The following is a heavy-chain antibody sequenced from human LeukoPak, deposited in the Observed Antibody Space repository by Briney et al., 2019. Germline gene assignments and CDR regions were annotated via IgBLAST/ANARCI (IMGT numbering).Heavy chain of an antibody. V-gene: IGHV3-23*01. CDR3: VEETKSGYYSFDF. J-gene: IGHJ4*02. D-gene: IGHD3-3*01. CDR1: GLTLRNCA. Sequence: PGGSLRLSCTASGLTLRNCAMCFVRQAPGKGLEWISTISDAGDSTYFADSVRGWFTISRDNSKNTVYLRMSNLRAEDTAVYYCVEETKSGYYSFDFWGQGTLVTVSS. CDR2: ISDAGDST.